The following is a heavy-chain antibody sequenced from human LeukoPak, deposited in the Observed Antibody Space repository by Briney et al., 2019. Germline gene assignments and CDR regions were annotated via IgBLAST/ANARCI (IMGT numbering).Heavy chain of an antibody. J-gene: IGHJ6*02. V-gene: IGHV1-46*01. CDR3: TRADFGGKSDYYFHGLDV. D-gene: IGHD4-23*01. CDR2: INPGGGST. Sequence: ASVKVSCKAAGYIFTNYYLHWVRQAPGQGLEWMGIINPGGGSTSYAQKSQGRVTMTRDTSTSTVYMELSSLRSEDTAVYYCTRADFGGKSDYYFHGLDVWGQGTTVTVSS. CDR1: GYIFTNYY.